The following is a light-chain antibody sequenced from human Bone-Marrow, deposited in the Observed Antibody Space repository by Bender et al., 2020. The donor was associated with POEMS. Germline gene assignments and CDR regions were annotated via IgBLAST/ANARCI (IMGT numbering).Light chain of an antibody. CDR2: YDS. Sequence: VLTQPPSVSVAPGKTATITCGGNNIGSKSVHWYQQRPGQAPVLVISYDSDRPSGIPERFSGSNSGNTATLTISGTQTVDEADYYCQAWDSSTGDVFGTGTKVTVL. CDR1: NIGSKS. V-gene: IGLV3-21*01. CDR3: QAWDSSTGDV. J-gene: IGLJ1*01.